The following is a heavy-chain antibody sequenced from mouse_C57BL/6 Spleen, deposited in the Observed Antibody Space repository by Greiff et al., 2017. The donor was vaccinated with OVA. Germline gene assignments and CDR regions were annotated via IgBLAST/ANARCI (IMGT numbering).Heavy chain of an antibody. CDR3: VRQGLLRIYFDY. Sequence: EVHLVESGGGLVQPKGSLKLSCAASGFSFNTYAMNWVRQAPGKGLEWVARIRSKSNNYATYYADSVKDRFTISRDDSESMLYLQMNNLKTEDTAMYYCVRQGLLRIYFDYWGQGTTLTVSS. V-gene: IGHV10-1*01. CDR1: GFSFNTYA. CDR2: IRSKSNNYAT. J-gene: IGHJ2*01. D-gene: IGHD1-1*01.